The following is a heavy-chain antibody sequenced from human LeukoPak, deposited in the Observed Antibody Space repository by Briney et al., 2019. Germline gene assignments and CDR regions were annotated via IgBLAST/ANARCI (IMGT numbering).Heavy chain of an antibody. Sequence: GGSLRLSCAASGFTFNTYAMNWVRQVPGKGLEWVSVISGSGDNTYYADSVKGRFTISRDNSKNTLYLQVTSLRAEDTAIYYCAKEEEGYYGEYFDYWGQGTLITVSS. V-gene: IGHV3-23*01. CDR1: GFTFNTYA. J-gene: IGHJ4*02. CDR2: ISGSGDNT. D-gene: IGHD4-17*01. CDR3: AKEEEGYYGEYFDY.